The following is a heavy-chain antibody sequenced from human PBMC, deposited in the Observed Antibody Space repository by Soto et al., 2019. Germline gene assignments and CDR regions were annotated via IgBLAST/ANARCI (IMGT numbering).Heavy chain of an antibody. V-gene: IGHV1-18*01. Sequence: QVQLVQSGSEVKKPGASVKVSCKASGYTFTNYGMSWVRQAPGQGLEWMGWISAYNGNTNHAQNFQCRVTMPTAKSTNTAYMELRSLRSYDTAVYYCARCYCSVGSCYSCWHFDLWGRGALVTVSS. CDR2: ISAYNGNT. CDR3: ARCYCSVGSCYSCWHFDL. D-gene: IGHD2-15*01. J-gene: IGHJ2*01. CDR1: GYTFTNYG.